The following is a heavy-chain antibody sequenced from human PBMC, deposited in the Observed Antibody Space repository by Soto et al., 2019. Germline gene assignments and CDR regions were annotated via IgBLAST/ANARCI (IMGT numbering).Heavy chain of an antibody. Sequence: GGSLRLSGAASGFTFSSYAMSWVRQAPGKGLECVSAISDTGGSTYYADSVKGRFTISRDNSKNTLYLQMNSLRAEDTAVYYCAKSYGDGYYFDYWRQGTWVTVSS. CDR3: AKSYGDGYYFDY. D-gene: IGHD4-17*01. CDR2: ISDTGGST. V-gene: IGHV3-23*01. CDR1: GFTFSSYA. J-gene: IGHJ4*02.